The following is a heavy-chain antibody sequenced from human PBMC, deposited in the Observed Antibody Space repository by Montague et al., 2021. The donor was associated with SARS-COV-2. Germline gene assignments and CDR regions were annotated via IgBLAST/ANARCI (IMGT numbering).Heavy chain of an antibody. CDR3: ASARITMIVVVDAFDI. CDR2: INHNGST. J-gene: IGHJ3*02. Sequence: TLSLTCAVYGGSFSGYFWSWIRQPPGKGLEWIGEINHNGSTNYNPSLKSRVTISVDTSKNQFSLKLSSVTAADTAVYYCASARITMIVVVDAFDIWGQGTMVTVSS. D-gene: IGHD3-22*01. V-gene: IGHV4-34*09. CDR1: GGSFSGYF.